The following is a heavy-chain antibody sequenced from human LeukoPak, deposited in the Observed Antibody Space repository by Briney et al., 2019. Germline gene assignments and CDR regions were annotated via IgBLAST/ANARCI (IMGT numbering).Heavy chain of an antibody. CDR1: GFTFSTYS. Sequence: GGSLRLSCAASGFTFSTYSMNWVRQAPGKGLEWVSSIISSSSYIYYADSVKGRFTISRDNAKNTLYLQMNSLRVEDTAVYYCAKGSGSYGTSDYWGQGTLVTVSS. CDR3: AKGSGSYGTSDY. CDR2: IISSSSYI. D-gene: IGHD1-26*01. V-gene: IGHV3-21*01. J-gene: IGHJ4*02.